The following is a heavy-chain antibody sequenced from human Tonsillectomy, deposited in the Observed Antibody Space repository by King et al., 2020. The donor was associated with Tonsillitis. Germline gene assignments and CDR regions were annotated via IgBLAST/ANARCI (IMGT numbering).Heavy chain of an antibody. J-gene: IGHJ4*02. Sequence: VQLVESGGGVVQPGGSLRLSCAASGFTFSSYGMHWVRQAPGKGLEWVAFIRYDGSNKYYADSVKGRFTISRDNSKNTLYLQMNSLRAEDTAVYYCAKDVGLLFGGGDYWGQGTLVTVSS. D-gene: IGHD2-21*02. V-gene: IGHV3-30*02. CDR1: GFTFSSYG. CDR2: IRYDGSNK. CDR3: AKDVGLLFGGGDY.